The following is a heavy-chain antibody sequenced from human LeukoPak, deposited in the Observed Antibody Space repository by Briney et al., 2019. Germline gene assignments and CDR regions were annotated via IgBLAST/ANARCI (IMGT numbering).Heavy chain of an antibody. Sequence: PGGSLRLSCAASEFSVGSNYMTWVRQAPGKGLEWVSLIYSGGSTYYADSVKGRFTISRDNSKNTLYLQMNSLRAEDTAVYYCAKDFFDYYGSGSYAPPFDYWGQGTLVTVSS. CDR2: IYSGGST. D-gene: IGHD3-10*01. CDR3: AKDFFDYYGSGSYAPPFDY. V-gene: IGHV3-53*01. J-gene: IGHJ4*02. CDR1: EFSVGSNY.